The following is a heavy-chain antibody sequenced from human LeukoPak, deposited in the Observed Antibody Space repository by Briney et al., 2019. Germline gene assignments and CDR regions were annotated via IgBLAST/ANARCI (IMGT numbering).Heavy chain of an antibody. CDR3: AKDSDYVSSGYADY. CDR1: GFTFSSYG. J-gene: IGHJ4*02. CDR2: IWYDGSNK. D-gene: IGHD3-22*01. V-gene: IGHV3-33*06. Sequence: GRSLRLSCAASGFTFSSYGMHWVRQAPGKGLEWVAVIWYDGSNKYYADSVKGRFTISRDNSKNTLYPHMNSLRAEDTAVYYCAKDSDYVSSGYADYWGQGTLVTVSS.